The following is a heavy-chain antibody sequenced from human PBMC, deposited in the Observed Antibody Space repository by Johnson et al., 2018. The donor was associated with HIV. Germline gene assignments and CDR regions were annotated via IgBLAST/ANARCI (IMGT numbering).Heavy chain of an antibody. J-gene: IGHJ3*02. CDR3: ARVKDPDAFDI. CDR1: EFTFDDYG. Sequence: VQLVESGGGLIQPGGSLRLSCAASEFTFDDYGMSWVRQAPGKGLEWVSGINWTGVRTGYLDSMKGRFTISRDNAKNSLYLQMNSLRAEDTAVYYCARVKDPDAFDIWGQGTMVTVSS. CDR2: INWTGVRT. V-gene: IGHV3-20*04.